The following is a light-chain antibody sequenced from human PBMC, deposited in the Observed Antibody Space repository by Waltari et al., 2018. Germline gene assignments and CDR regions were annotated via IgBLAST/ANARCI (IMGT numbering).Light chain of an antibody. CDR2: KVS. J-gene: IGKJ1*01. Sequence: DVVMTQSPLSLPVILGQPASISCRTSESPVSSDGNTYLNWFQQRPGQPPRRLIFKVSNRDSGVPDRFSGSGSGTDFTLRISRVEAEDVGVYYCMQGIHRPWTFGRGTKVEIK. V-gene: IGKV2-30*01. CDR3: MQGIHRPWT. CDR1: ESPVSSDGNTY.